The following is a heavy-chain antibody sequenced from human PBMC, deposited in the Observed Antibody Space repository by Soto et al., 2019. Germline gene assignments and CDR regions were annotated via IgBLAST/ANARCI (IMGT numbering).Heavy chain of an antibody. CDR2: IYPGDSDM. Sequence: PGESLKISCEGVGYSFSNHWIAWVRQMPEKGLEWMGTIYPGDSDMRYSPSFRGQVTISVDKSINTAYLQWGSLKASDTAMYYCATRTDCSGGSCYWEDGMDVWGQGTTVTVSS. J-gene: IGHJ6*02. D-gene: IGHD2-15*01. CDR3: ATRTDCSGGSCYWEDGMDV. CDR1: GYSFSNHW. V-gene: IGHV5-51*01.